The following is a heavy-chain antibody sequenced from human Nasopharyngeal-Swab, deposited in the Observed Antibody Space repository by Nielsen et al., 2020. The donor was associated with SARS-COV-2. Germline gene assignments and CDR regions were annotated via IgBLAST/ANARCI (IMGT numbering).Heavy chain of an antibody. CDR3: ARAMTTVTSEAGFPHDD. Sequence: GSLRLSCAVSGYSISSGYYWGWIRQPPGKGLEWIGSIYHSGSTYYNPSLKSRVTISVDTSKNQFSLKLSSVTAADTAVYYCARAMTTVTSEAGFPHDDWGQGTLVTVSS. CDR1: GYSISSGYY. D-gene: IGHD4-17*01. J-gene: IGHJ4*02. CDR2: IYHSGST. V-gene: IGHV4-38-2*01.